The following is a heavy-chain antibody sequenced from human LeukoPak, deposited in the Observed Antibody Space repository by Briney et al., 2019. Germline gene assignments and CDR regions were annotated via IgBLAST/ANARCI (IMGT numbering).Heavy chain of an antibody. J-gene: IGHJ4*02. D-gene: IGHD4-11*01. V-gene: IGHV5-51*01. CDR3: ARLVTSYFDY. CDR1: GYSFPTYW. CDR2: IYPCDSDT. Sequence: GESLKISCKGSGYSFPTYWIGWVRQMPGKGLEWMGIIYPCDSDTRYSPSFQGQVTISADKSISTAYLQWSSLKASDTAMYYCARLVTSYFDYWGQGTLVTVSS.